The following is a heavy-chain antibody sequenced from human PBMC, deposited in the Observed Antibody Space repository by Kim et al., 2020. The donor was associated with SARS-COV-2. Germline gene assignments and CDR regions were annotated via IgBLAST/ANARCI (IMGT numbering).Heavy chain of an antibody. D-gene: IGHD4-17*01. J-gene: IGHJ5*02. Sequence: YNPSLKSRVAISVDTSKNRFSLNLSSVTAADTAVYYCARRATVPYNWFDPWGQGTLVTVSS. CDR3: ARRATVPYNWFDP. V-gene: IGHV4-59*08.